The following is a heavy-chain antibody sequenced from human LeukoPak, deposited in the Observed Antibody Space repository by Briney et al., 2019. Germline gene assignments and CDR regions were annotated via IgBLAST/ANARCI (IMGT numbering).Heavy chain of an antibody. Sequence: GGSLRLSCAASGFTFSSYWMSWVRQAPGKGLEWVANIKQDGSEKYYVDSVKGRFTISRDNAKNSLYLQMNSLRAEDTAVYYCVCSSGYYYYFDYWGQGTLVTVSS. J-gene: IGHJ4*02. D-gene: IGHD3-22*01. CDR2: IKQDGSEK. V-gene: IGHV3-7*01. CDR3: VCSSGYYYYFDY. CDR1: GFTFSSYW.